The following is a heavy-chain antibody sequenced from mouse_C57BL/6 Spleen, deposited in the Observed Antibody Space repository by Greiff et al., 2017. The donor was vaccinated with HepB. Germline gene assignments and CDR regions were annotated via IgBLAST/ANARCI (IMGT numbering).Heavy chain of an antibody. CDR1: GFTFSSYA. CDR2: ISDGGSYT. J-gene: IGHJ2*01. CDR3: AIYSNYGYFDY. Sequence: EVQGVESGGGLVKPGGSLKLSCAASGFTFSSYAMSWVRQTPEKRLEWVATISDGGSYTYYPDNVKGRFTISRDNAKNNLYLQMSHLKSEDTAMYYCAIYSNYGYFDYWGQGTTLTGSS. D-gene: IGHD2-5*01. V-gene: IGHV5-4*01.